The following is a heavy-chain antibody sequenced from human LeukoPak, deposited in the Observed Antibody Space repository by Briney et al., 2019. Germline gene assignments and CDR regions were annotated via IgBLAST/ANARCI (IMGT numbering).Heavy chain of an antibody. Sequence: PGGSLRLSCAASGFTVSSNYMSWVRQAPGKGQEWVSLIYSGGRPYYADSVKGRFTISRDNSKNTLYLQMNSLRAEDTAVYYCARVYYGSGSLHYYYYYMDVWGKGTTVTISS. V-gene: IGHV3-53*01. CDR1: GFTVSSNY. CDR2: IYSGGRP. J-gene: IGHJ6*03. D-gene: IGHD3-10*01. CDR3: ARVYYGSGSLHYYYYYMDV.